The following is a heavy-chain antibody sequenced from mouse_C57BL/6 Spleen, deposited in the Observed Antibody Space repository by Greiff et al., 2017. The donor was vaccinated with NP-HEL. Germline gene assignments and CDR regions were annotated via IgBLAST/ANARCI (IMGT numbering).Heavy chain of an antibody. Sequence: VLLVESGPELVKPGASVKLSCKASGYTFTSYDINWVKQRPGQGLEWIGWIYPRDGSTKYNEKFKGKATLTVDTSSSTAYMELHSLTSEDSAVYFCTSPGSSYYYWGQGTTLTVSS. CDR2: IYPRDGST. CDR3: TSPGSSYYY. CDR1: GYTFTSYD. D-gene: IGHD1-1*01. J-gene: IGHJ2*01. V-gene: IGHV1-85*01.